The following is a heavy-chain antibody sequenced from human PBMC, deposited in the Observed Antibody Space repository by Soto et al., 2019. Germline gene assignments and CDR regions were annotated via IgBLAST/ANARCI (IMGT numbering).Heavy chain of an antibody. CDR2: VNPDGSST. CDR3: ARNIGGSSDY. V-gene: IGHV3-74*01. D-gene: IGHD1-26*01. CDR1: GFAFSSYW. J-gene: IGHJ4*02. Sequence: GGSLRLSCAASGFAFSSYWMHWVRQAPGKGLVWVSRVNPDGSSTTYADSVKGRFTISRDNAKTTLYLQMNSLRVEDTAVYYCARNIGGSSDYWGQGSLVTVSS.